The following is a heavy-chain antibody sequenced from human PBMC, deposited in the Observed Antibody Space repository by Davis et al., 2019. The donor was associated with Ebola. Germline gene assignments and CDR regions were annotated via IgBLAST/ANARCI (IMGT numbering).Heavy chain of an antibody. V-gene: IGHV3-48*03. J-gene: IGHJ6*02. D-gene: IGHD2-2*01. CDR3: ARDCSSTSCRTYYYGMDV. CDR2: ISSSGSTI. CDR1: GFTFSSYE. Sequence: GGSLRLSCAASGFTFSSYEMNWVRQAPGKGLEWVSYISSSGSTIYYADSVKGRFTFSRDNAKNSLYLQMNSLRAEDTAVYYCARDCSSTSCRTYYYGMDVWGQGTTVTVSS.